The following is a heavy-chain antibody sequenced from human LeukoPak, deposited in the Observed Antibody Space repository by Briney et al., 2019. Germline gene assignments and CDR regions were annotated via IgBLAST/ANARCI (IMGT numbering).Heavy chain of an antibody. Sequence: SETLSLTCAVSGGSISSSNWWSWVRQPPGKGLEWIGEINHSGSTNYNPSLKSRVTISVDTSKNQFSLKLSSVTAADTAVYYCARGLRSLGYWGQGTLVTVPS. CDR1: GGSISSSNW. D-gene: IGHD2-15*01. CDR2: INHSGST. J-gene: IGHJ4*02. V-gene: IGHV4-4*02. CDR3: ARGLRSLGY.